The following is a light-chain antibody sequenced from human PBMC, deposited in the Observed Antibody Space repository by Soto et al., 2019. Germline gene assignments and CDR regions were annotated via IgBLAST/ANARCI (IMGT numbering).Light chain of an antibody. CDR3: QQYDKWPWT. J-gene: IGKJ1*01. V-gene: IGKV3-15*01. CDR1: QSVSNN. Sequence: EIVLTQSPGTLSLSPGERASLSCRASQSVSNNYLAWYQQKPGQAPRLLIYGASTGATGIPARFSGSGSGTDFTLTISSLQSEDFAVYYCQQYDKWPWTFGQGTKVDIK. CDR2: GAS.